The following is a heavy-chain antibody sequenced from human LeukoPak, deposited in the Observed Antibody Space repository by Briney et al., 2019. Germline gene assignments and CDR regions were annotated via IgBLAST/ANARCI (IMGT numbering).Heavy chain of an antibody. Sequence: PGGSLRLSCAASGFTFSSYWMSWVRQAPGKGLEWVANIKQDGSEKYYVDSVKGRFTISRDNSTNTLYLQMNSLRAEDAAVYYWARGGGYCSSTSCYPRRQYYFDYWGQGTLVTVSS. CDR3: ARGGGYCSSTSCYPRRQYYFDY. CDR2: IKQDGSEK. J-gene: IGHJ4*02. D-gene: IGHD2-2*01. CDR1: GFTFSSYW. V-gene: IGHV3-7*04.